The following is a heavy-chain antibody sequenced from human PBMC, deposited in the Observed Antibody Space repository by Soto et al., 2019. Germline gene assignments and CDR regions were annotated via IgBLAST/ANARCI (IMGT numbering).Heavy chain of an antibody. V-gene: IGHV3-7*03. D-gene: IGHD3-3*01. Sequence: GGSLRLSCAASGFTFSNYWMSRVRQAPGKGLEWVANIKQDGSEKYYVDSVKGRFTISRDNAENSLYLRLSSLRAEDTAVYYCARDGLFYDFWSGYTRYFDYWGQGTLVTVSS. CDR2: IKQDGSEK. J-gene: IGHJ4*02. CDR3: ARDGLFYDFWSGYTRYFDY. CDR1: GFTFSNYW.